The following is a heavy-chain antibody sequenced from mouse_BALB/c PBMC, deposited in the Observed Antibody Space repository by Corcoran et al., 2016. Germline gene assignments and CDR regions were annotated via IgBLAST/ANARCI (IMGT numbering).Heavy chain of an antibody. J-gene: IGHJ1*01. Sequence: EGQLQQSGAELVKPGASVKLSCTASGFNIKDTYMHWVKQRPEQGLEWIGRIDPANGNTKYDTKFQGKATITADTSSNTAYLQLSSLTSEDTAVYYCARWDWYYDVWGAGTTVTVSS. CDR2: IDPANGNT. CDR3: ARWDWYYDV. CDR1: GFNIKDTY. V-gene: IGHV14-3*02.